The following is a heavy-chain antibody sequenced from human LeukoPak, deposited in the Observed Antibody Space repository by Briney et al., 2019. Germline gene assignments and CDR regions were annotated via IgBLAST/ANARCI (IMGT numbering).Heavy chain of an antibody. V-gene: IGHV4-34*01. Sequence: SETLSLTCAVYGGSFSGYYWSWIRQPPGKGLEWIGEINHSGSTNYNPSLKSRVTISVDTSKNQFSLKLSPVTAADTAVYYCARGALYCSGGSCYLKAGNWFDPWGQGTLVTVSS. CDR1: GGSFSGYY. D-gene: IGHD2-15*01. J-gene: IGHJ5*02. CDR2: INHSGST. CDR3: ARGALYCSGGSCYLKAGNWFDP.